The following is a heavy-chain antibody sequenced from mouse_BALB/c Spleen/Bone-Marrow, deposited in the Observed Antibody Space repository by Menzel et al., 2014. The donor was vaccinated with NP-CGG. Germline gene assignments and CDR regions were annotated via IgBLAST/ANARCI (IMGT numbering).Heavy chain of an antibody. V-gene: IGHV4-1*02. D-gene: IGHD1-1*01. Sequence: VKLQESLKLSCAASGFDFSRYWMSWVRQAPGKGLEWIGEINPDSSTINYTPSLKDKFIISRDNAKNTLYLQMSKVRSEDTALYYCARLGYYGSYAYWGQGTLVTVSA. CDR1: GFDFSRYW. J-gene: IGHJ3*01. CDR2: INPDSSTI. CDR3: ARLGYYGSYAY.